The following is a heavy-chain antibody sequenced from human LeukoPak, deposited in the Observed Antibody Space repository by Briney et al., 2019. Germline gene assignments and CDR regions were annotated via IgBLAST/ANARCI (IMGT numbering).Heavy chain of an antibody. Sequence: SETLSLTCTVSGGSLSIGSFYWGWIRQPPGGGVGWIGTVYHTGTTYYNPSLRSRVTMSVDTSKNQFPLKMSSVTAADTAVYYCARLYYHTSRYYDFWGQGTLVTVSS. CDR3: ARLYYHTSRYYDF. V-gene: IGHV4-39*01. CDR1: GGSLSIGSFY. J-gene: IGHJ4*02. CDR2: VYHTGTT. D-gene: IGHD3-9*01.